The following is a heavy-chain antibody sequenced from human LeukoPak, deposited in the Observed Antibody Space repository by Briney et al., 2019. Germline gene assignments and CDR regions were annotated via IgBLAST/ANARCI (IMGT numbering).Heavy chain of an antibody. D-gene: IGHD2-15*01. CDR3: ARHPSYLGHCTGGRCYYFDS. V-gene: IGHV4-39*01. CDR1: GDSVSSSYYY. Sequence: SETLSLTCNVSGDSVSSSYYYWGWMRQPPGKGLEWIASVCYTGSIYHNPSLKRRVTISIDQSKNQFSLMLASVTAADAAVYYCARHPSYLGHCTGGRCYYFDSWGQGTLVSVSS. CDR2: VCYTGSI. J-gene: IGHJ4*02.